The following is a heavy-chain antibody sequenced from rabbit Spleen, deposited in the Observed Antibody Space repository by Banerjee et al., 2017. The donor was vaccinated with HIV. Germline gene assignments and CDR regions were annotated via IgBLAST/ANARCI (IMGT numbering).Heavy chain of an antibody. Sequence: QSLEESGGGLVKPGASLTLTCTASGIDFSSYYYMCWVRQAPGKGLEWIGYIDPVFGFTNYANSVKGRFTISRDNAQNTVFLQMTSLTVADTATYFCARRGCTYGAYGDGAFDPWGQGTLVTVS. CDR2: IDPVFGFT. D-gene: IGHD2-1*01. V-gene: IGHV1S43*01. CDR1: GIDFSSYYY. J-gene: IGHJ2*01. CDR3: ARRGCTYGAYGDGAFDP.